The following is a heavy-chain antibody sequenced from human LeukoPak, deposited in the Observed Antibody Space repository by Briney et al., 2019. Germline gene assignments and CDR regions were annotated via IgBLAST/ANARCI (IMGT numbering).Heavy chain of an antibody. CDR1: GFTFSIYT. J-gene: IGHJ5*02. CDR2: ISTNSGTI. V-gene: IGHV3-48*01. D-gene: IGHD1-26*01. Sequence: GGSLRLSCAASGFTFSIYTMNWVRQAPGKGLEWISYISTNSGTIWYADSVEGRLSISRDNAKNSLFLHMNSLRAEDTAVYYCVRDLTIVGVAQVHHWGQGTLVTVSS. CDR3: VRDLTIVGVAQVHH.